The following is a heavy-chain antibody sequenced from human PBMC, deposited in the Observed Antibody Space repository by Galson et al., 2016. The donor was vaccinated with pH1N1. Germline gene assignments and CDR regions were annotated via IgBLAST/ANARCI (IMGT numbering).Heavy chain of an antibody. Sequence: SLRLSCAASGFTFDDYGMHWVRQAPGKGLEWVSGISWNSGSIGYADSVKGRFTISRDNAKNSLYLQMNSLRAEDTALYYCAKVEGFWSGYYTDWGQGPLVTVSS. CDR1: GFTFDDYG. CDR3: AKVEGFWSGYYTD. CDR2: ISWNSGSI. V-gene: IGHV3-9*01. D-gene: IGHD3-3*01. J-gene: IGHJ4*02.